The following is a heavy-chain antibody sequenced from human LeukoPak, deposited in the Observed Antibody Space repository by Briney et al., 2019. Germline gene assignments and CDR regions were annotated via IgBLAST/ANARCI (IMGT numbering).Heavy chain of an antibody. V-gene: IGHV3-48*03. CDR1: GFTFSSYE. D-gene: IGHD6-13*01. J-gene: IGHJ6*03. CDR3: AKVYSSSWYPSFYYYYMDV. Sequence: GGSLRLSCAASGFTFSSYEMNWVRQAPGKGLEWVSYISSSGSTIYYADSVKGRFTISRDNSKNTLYLQMNSLRAEDTAVYYCAKVYSSSWYPSFYYYYMDVWGKGTTVTISS. CDR2: ISSSGSTI.